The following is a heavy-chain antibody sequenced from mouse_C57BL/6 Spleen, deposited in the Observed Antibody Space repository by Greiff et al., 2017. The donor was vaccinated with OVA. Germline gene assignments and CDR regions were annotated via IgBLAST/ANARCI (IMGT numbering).Heavy chain of an antibody. D-gene: IGHD1-2*01. J-gene: IGHJ2*01. Sequence: EVKLMESGPGLVKPSQSLSLTCSVPGYSITSGYYWHWIRQFPGNKLEWMGYISYDGSNNYNPSLKNRISITRDTSKNQFFLKLNSVTTEDTATYYCARAHYYGYYFDYWGQGTTLTVSS. CDR1: GYSITSGYY. CDR3: ARAHYYGYYFDY. CDR2: ISYDGSN. V-gene: IGHV3-6*01.